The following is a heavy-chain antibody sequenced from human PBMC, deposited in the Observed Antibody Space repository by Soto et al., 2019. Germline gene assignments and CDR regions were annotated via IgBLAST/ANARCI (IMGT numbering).Heavy chain of an antibody. CDR1: GFTFSDYH. Sequence: GGSLRLSCAASGFTFSDYHMSWIRQAPGKGLEWVSYISSSGSTIYYADSVKGRFTISRDNAKNSLYLQMNSLRAEDTAVYYCARVTAMFGDPVDYWGQGTLVTVSS. V-gene: IGHV3-11*01. D-gene: IGHD3-10*02. CDR2: ISSSGSTI. CDR3: ARVTAMFGDPVDY. J-gene: IGHJ4*02.